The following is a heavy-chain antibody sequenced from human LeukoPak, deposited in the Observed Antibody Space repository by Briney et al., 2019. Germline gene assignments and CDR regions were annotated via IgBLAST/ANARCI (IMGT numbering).Heavy chain of an antibody. CDR1: GYTFTGYY. CDR3: AKDGYCSGGTCYYLLFDF. D-gene: IGHD2-15*01. Sequence: ASVKVSCKASGYTFTGYYIHWVRQAPGQGLQWVGWINPNSGGTKYAQSFQGRVTMTRDTAISTAYMELSRLTSDDTAVYYCAKDGYCSGGTCYYLLFDFWGQGSLVTVSS. V-gene: IGHV1-2*02. CDR2: INPNSGGT. J-gene: IGHJ4*02.